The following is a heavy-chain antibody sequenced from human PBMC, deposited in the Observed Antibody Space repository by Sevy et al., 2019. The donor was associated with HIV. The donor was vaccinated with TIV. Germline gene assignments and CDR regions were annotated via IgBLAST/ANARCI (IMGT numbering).Heavy chain of an antibody. J-gene: IGHJ5*02. Sequence: ASVKVSCKASGYTFSSYGISWVRQAPGQGLEWMGWISGYNGNTNFAQKLQGRVTMTTDTSTSTAYMEVRSLRSDDTAVYYCARAGYLNWFDPWGQGTRVTVSS. CDR2: ISGYNGNT. CDR1: GYTFSSYG. D-gene: IGHD1-1*01. CDR3: ARAGYLNWFDP. V-gene: IGHV1-18*01.